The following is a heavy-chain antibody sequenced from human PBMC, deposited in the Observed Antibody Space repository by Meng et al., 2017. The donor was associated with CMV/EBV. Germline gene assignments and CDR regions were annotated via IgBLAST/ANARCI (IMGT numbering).Heavy chain of an antibody. V-gene: IGHV3-30*02. CDR2: IRYDGSNK. J-gene: IGHJ5*02. D-gene: IGHD2-2*01. CDR3: AREGGHCSSTTCYDQPHWFDP. CDR1: GFTFSTFG. Sequence: GESLKISCAASGFTFSTFGMHWVRQAPGKGLEWVAFIRYDGSNKYYADSVKGRFTISRDNSKNTLYLQMNSLRTEDTAVYYCAREGGHCSSTTCYDQPHWFDPWGQGTLVT.